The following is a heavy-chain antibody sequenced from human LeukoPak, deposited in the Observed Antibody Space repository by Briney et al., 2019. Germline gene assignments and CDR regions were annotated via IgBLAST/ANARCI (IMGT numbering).Heavy chain of an antibody. D-gene: IGHD1-14*01. CDR3: ARVNPNGLPLDY. CDR2: IYYSGST. Sequence: SETLSLTCTVSGGSISSYYWRWIRQPPGKGLEWIGYIYYSGSTNYNPSLKSRVTISVDTSKNQFSLKLSSVTAADTAVYYCARVNPNGLPLDYWGQGTLVTVSS. J-gene: IGHJ4*02. CDR1: GGSISSYY. V-gene: IGHV4-59*01.